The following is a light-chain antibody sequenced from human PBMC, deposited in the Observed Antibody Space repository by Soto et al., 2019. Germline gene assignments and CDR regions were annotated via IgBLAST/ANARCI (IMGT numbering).Light chain of an antibody. CDR3: QQYAGSTRT. CDR2: SAS. J-gene: IGKJ1*01. V-gene: IGKV3-20*01. Sequence: EIVLTQSPGTLSLSPGERGTLSCRASQNLGTLYLAWFQQKSGQAPRLLIYSASRRATGIPDRFTGSGSGTDFHLNINRVEHEDFAVYFCQQYAGSTRTVGKGTKVDIK. CDR1: QNLGTLY.